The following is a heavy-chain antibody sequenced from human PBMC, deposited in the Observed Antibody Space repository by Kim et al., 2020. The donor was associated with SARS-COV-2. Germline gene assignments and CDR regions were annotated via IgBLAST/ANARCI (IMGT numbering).Heavy chain of an antibody. CDR2: INHSGST. V-gene: IGHV4-34*01. Sequence: SETLSLTCAVYGGSFSGYYWSWIRQPPGKGLEWIGEINHSGSTNYNPSLKSRVTISVDTSKNQFSLKLSSVTAADTAVYYCAHAGYSSSWVIDYWGQGTLVTVSS. CDR1: GGSFSGYY. CDR3: AHAGYSSSWVIDY. J-gene: IGHJ4*02. D-gene: IGHD6-13*01.